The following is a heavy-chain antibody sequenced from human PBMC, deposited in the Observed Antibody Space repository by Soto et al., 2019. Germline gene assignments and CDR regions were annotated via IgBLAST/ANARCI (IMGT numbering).Heavy chain of an antibody. V-gene: IGHV3-30*03. CDR2: ISYDGSNK. CDR1: GFTFSSYG. CDR3: ARVLRVDTAMVWVPFYFYGMDV. D-gene: IGHD5-18*01. Sequence: GESLKISCAASGFTFSSYGMHWVRQAPGKGLEWVAVISYDGSNKYYADSVKGRFTISRDNSENTLYLQMNSLRAEDTAVYYCARVLRVDTAMVWVPFYFYGMDVWGQGTTVTVSS. J-gene: IGHJ6*02.